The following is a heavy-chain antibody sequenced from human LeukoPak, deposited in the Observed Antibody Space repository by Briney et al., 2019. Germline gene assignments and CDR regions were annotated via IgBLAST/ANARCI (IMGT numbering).Heavy chain of an antibody. CDR1: GGSFTDYY. CDR2: INHSGGT. J-gene: IGHJ5*02. D-gene: IGHD2-2*01. V-gene: IGHV4-34*01. Sequence: SETLSLTCGVYGGSFTDYYWTWIRQPPGKGLEWIGEINHSGGTNYNPSLKSRVTISVDTSKNQFSLNLNSVTAADTAVYYCARACTSCYGRGWLDPWGQGTLVTVSS. CDR3: ARACTSCYGRGWLDP.